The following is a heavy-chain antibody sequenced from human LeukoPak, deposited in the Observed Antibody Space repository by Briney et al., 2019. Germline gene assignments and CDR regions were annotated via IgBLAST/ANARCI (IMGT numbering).Heavy chain of an antibody. CDR1: GGTFSSYA. D-gene: IGHD2-2*01. Sequence: ASVKVSCKASGGTFSSYAISWVRQAPGQGLEWMGRIIPIFGTANYAQEFQGRVTITTDESTSTAYMELSSLRSEDTAVYYCAREYIVVVPAAMDGAFDIWGQGTMVTVSS. CDR3: AREYIVVVPAAMDGAFDI. V-gene: IGHV1-69*05. J-gene: IGHJ3*02. CDR2: IIPIFGTA.